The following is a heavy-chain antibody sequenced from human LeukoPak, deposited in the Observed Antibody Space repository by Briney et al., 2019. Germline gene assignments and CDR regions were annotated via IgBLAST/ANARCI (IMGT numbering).Heavy chain of an antibody. J-gene: IGHJ4*02. CDR2: IRYDGSNK. CDR1: GFTFSSYG. Sequence: GGSLRLSCAASGFTFSSYGMHWVRQAPGKGLEWVAFIRYDGSNKYYADSVKGRFTISRDNSKNTLYLQMNSLRAEHTAVYYCAKDGLVLPGLDYWGQGTLVTVSS. CDR3: AKDGLVLPGLDY. D-gene: IGHD2-2*01. V-gene: IGHV3-30*02.